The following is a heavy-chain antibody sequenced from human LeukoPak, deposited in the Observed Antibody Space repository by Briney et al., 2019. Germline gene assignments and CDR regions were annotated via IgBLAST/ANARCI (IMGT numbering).Heavy chain of an antibody. V-gene: IGHV3-23*01. D-gene: IGHD4-11*01. Sequence: PGGSLRLSCAASGFTFINYAMIWVRQAPGKGLEWVSAISGSGDSTFNADSVKGRFTISRDNSKDTLYLQMNSLRAEDTALYYCATSTVAKYDYWGQGTLVAVSS. CDR3: ATSTVAKYDY. CDR1: GFTFINYA. CDR2: ISGSGDST. J-gene: IGHJ4*02.